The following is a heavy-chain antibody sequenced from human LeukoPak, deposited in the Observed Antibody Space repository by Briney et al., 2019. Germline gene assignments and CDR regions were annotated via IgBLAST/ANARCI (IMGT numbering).Heavy chain of an antibody. D-gene: IGHD2-2*01. CDR3: ARRRDIVVVPAAIPNDAFDI. J-gene: IGHJ3*02. CDR1: GGTFSSYA. Sequence: SVKVSCKASGGTFSSYAISWVRRAPGQGLEWMGGIIPIFGTANYAQKFQGRVTITTDESRSTAYMELSSLRSEDTAVYYCARRRDIVVVPAAIPNDAFDIWGQGTMVTVSS. V-gene: IGHV1-69*05. CDR2: IIPIFGTA.